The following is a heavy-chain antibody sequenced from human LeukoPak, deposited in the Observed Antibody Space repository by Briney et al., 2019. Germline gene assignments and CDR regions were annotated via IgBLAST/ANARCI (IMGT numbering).Heavy chain of an antibody. Sequence: SETLSLTCTVSDGSISSYYWSWIRQPPGEGLEWIGYIYYSGSTNYNPSLKSRVTISVDTPKNQFSLKLSSVTTADTAVYYCARGTYYHDSSGYHFDYWGQGTLVTVSS. CDR2: IYYSGST. D-gene: IGHD3-22*01. CDR3: ARGTYYHDSSGYHFDY. CDR1: DGSISSYY. V-gene: IGHV4-59*01. J-gene: IGHJ4*02.